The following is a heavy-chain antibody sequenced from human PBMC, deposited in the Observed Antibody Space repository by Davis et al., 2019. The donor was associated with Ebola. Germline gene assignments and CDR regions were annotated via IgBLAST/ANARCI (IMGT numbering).Heavy chain of an antibody. Sequence: GESLKISCAASGFTFSDYYMNWVRQAPGKGLEWVSSISSSSTIYYADSVKGRFTISRDNAKNSLYLQMNSLRAEDTALYYCAKDIAVAIPGYGMDVWGQGTTVTVSS. J-gene: IGHJ6*02. D-gene: IGHD6-19*01. V-gene: IGHV3-69-1*01. CDR1: GFTFSDYY. CDR2: ISSSSTI. CDR3: AKDIAVAIPGYGMDV.